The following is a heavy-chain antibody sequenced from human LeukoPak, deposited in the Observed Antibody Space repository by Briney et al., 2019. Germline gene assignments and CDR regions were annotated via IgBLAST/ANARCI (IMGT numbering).Heavy chain of an antibody. V-gene: IGHV3-23*01. D-gene: IGHD3-10*01. CDR2: ISGSGGST. CDR1: GFTFSSYA. J-gene: IGHJ4*02. CDR3: AEDPTGESDYFDY. Sequence: PGGSLRLSCAASGFTFSSYAMSWVRQAPGKGLEWVSAISGSGGSTYYADSVKGRFTISRDNSKNTLYLQMNSLRAEDTAVYYCAEDPTGESDYFDYWGQGTLVTVSS.